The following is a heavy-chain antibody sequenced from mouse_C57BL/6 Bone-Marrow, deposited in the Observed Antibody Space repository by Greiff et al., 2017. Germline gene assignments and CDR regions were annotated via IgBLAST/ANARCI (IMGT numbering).Heavy chain of an antibody. CDR1: GFTFSSYA. CDR2: ISSGGDYI. V-gene: IGHV5-9-1*02. D-gene: IGHD1-1*02. J-gene: IGHJ2*01. Sequence: EVKLMESGEGLVKPGGSLKLSCAASGFTFSSYAMSWVRQTPEKRLEWVAYISSGGDYIYYADTVKGRFTISRDNARNTLYLQMSSLKSEDTAMYYCTRDGVLFVDYWGQGTTLTVSS. CDR3: TRDGVLFVDY.